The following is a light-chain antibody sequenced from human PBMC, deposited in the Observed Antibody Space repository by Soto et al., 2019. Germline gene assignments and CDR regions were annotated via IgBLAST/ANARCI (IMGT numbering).Light chain of an antibody. V-gene: IGLV2-14*01. J-gene: IGLJ1*01. CDR1: SNDVGGYNY. CDR2: DVS. Sequence: QSVLTQPASVSGPPGQSITISCTGNSNDVGGYNYVSWYQQHPGKAPKLMIYDVSNRPSGVSNRFSGSKSGNTASLTISGLQAEDEADYYCSSYTSSSTLFYVFGTGTKVTVL. CDR3: SSYTSSSTLFYV.